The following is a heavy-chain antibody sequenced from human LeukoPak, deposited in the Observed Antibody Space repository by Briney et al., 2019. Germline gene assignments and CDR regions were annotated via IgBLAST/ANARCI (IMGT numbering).Heavy chain of an antibody. CDR3: ARGLPIAAAGIGPTYYYYGMDV. J-gene: IGHJ6*02. D-gene: IGHD6-13*01. CDR1: GGSFSGYY. Sequence: SETLSLTCAVYGGSFSGYYWSWLRQPPGKGLEWIGEINHSGSTNYNPSLKSRVTISVDTSKNQFSLKLSSVTAADTAVYYCARGLPIAAAGIGPTYYYYGMDVWGQGTTVTVSS. CDR2: INHSGST. V-gene: IGHV4-34*01.